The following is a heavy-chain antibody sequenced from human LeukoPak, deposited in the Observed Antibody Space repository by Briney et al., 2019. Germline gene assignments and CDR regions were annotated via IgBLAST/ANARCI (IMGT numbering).Heavy chain of an antibody. CDR2: IYYYGST. J-gene: IGHJ4*02. Sequence: SETLSLTCTISGGSISSGGYYWSWIRQHPGTGLEWIGYIYYYGSTYYNPSLKSRVTISVDTSKNQFSLKLSSVTAADTAVYYCARVRGYCSGGSCSSTGYFDYWGQGTLVTVSS. V-gene: IGHV4-31*03. CDR3: ARVRGYCSGGSCSSTGYFDY. CDR1: GGSISSGGYY. D-gene: IGHD2-15*01.